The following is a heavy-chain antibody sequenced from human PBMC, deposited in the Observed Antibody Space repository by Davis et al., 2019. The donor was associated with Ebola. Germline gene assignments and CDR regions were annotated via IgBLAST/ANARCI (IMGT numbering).Heavy chain of an antibody. V-gene: IGHV4-61*08. CDR1: GGSISSGDYA. Sequence: SETLSLTCTVSGGSISSGDYAWSWIRQPPGKGLEWIGYIYYSGSTNYNPSLKSRVTISVDTSKNQFSLKLSSVTAADTAVYYCAREGGIGLDYWGQGTLVTVSS. J-gene: IGHJ4*02. CDR2: IYYSGST. CDR3: AREGGIGLDY. D-gene: IGHD2-21*01.